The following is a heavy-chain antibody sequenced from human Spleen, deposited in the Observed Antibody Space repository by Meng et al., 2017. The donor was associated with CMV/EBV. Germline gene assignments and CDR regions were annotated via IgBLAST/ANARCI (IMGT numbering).Heavy chain of an antibody. CDR3: AREQRGGGWFDP. D-gene: IGHD4-23*01. J-gene: IGHJ5*02. CDR2: IYYSGST. CDR1: GGYVSTGSYY. V-gene: IGHV4-61*01. Sequence: CTVSGGYVSTGSYYWSWIRQPPRKGLEWIGYIYYSGSTNYNPSLKTRVTMSLDTSKSQFSLKLSSVTAADTAFYYCAREQRGGGWFDPWGQGTLVTVSS.